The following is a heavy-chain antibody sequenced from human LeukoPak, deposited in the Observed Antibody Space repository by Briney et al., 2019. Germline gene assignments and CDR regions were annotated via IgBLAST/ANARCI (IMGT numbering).Heavy chain of an antibody. Sequence: ASVKVSCKASGYTFTSYAMHWVRQAPGQRLEWMGWINAGNGNTKYSQKCQGRVTITRDTSASTAYMELSSLRSEDTAVYYCAIPEVAAAGSFDYWGQGTLVTVSS. CDR3: AIPEVAAAGSFDY. D-gene: IGHD6-13*01. V-gene: IGHV1-3*01. CDR2: INAGNGNT. CDR1: GYTFTSYA. J-gene: IGHJ4*02.